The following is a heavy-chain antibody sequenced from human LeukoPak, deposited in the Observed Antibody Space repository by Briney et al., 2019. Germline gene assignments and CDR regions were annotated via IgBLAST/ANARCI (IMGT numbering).Heavy chain of an antibody. V-gene: IGHV3-23*01. J-gene: IGHJ4*02. Sequence: GGSLRLSCAASGFTFSSYAMSWVCQAPGKGLEWVSAISGSGGSTYYADSVKGRFTISRDNSKNTLYLQMNSLRAEDTAVYYCAKDPYYDSSGYYPRYFDYWGQGTLVTVSS. CDR2: ISGSGGST. D-gene: IGHD3-22*01. CDR1: GFTFSSYA. CDR3: AKDPYYDSSGYYPRYFDY.